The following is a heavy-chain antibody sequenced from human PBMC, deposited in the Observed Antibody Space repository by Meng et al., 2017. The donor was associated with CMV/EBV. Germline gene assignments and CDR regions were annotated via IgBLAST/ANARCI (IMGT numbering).Heavy chain of an antibody. CDR3: AKDCKGPYDYFWVSYQDF. D-gene: IGHD3-16*02. CDR2: VSNDVTTK. CDR1: FTFSTSD. V-gene: IGHV3-30*18. Sequence: FTFSTSDMHCVRKALGQGLEWVAVVSNDVTTKHSAASVKGRFTISRDNSTNTLYLQMYSLRTEDTAVVHCAKDCKGPYDYFWVSYQDFWGQGILVTVSS. J-gene: IGHJ4*02.